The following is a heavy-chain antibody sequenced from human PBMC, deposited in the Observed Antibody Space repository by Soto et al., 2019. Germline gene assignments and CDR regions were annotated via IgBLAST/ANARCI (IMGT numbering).Heavy chain of an antibody. D-gene: IGHD6-19*01. J-gene: IGHJ4*02. V-gene: IGHV3-23*01. CDR2: ISGSGGRT. Sequence: GGSLRLSCAAFGFSFSTYAMSWVRQAPGRGLEWVSAISGSGGRTHYADSVKGRLTISRDNSKNTLYLQMNSLRAEDTAVYYCAKEKYSSGFFDYWGQGTLVTVSS. CDR1: GFSFSTYA. CDR3: AKEKYSSGFFDY.